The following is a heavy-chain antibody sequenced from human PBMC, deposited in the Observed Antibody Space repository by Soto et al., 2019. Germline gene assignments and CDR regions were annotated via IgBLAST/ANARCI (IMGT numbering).Heavy chain of an antibody. V-gene: IGHV4-34*01. CDR3: ARGRRWNRLRDYNWFDP. J-gene: IGHJ5*02. CDR1: GGSFSGYY. D-gene: IGHD1-1*01. CDR2: INHSGST. Sequence: PSETLSLTCAVYGGSFSGYYWSWIRQPPGKGLEWIGEINHSGSTNYNPSLKSRVTISVDTSKNQFSLKLSSVTAADTAVYYCARGRRWNRLRDYNWFDPWGQGTLVTVSS.